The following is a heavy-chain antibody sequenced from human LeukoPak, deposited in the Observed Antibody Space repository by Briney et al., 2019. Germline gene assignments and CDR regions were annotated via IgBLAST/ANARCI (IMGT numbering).Heavy chain of an antibody. Sequence: KPSETLSLTCTVSGGSISSYYWSWIRQPPGKGLEWIGYIYYSGSTNYNPSLKSRVTISVDTSKTQFSLKLSSVTAADTAVYYCARVGLRLGELSFGDFDYWGQGTLVTVSS. CDR3: ARVGLRLGELSFGDFDY. J-gene: IGHJ4*02. V-gene: IGHV4-59*01. D-gene: IGHD3-16*02. CDR2: IYYSGST. CDR1: GGSISSYY.